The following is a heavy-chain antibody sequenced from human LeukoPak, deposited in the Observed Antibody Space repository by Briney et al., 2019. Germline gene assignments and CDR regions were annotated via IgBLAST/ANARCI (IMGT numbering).Heavy chain of an antibody. Sequence: SETLSLTCTVSGDSISSGDHYWSWIRQPPGKGLEWIGYIYYSGTTYYNPSLKSRVTIPVDTSKNQFSLKLSSVTAADTAIYYCARGAYSYDSSGYYSAFDIWGQGTMVTVSS. J-gene: IGHJ3*02. D-gene: IGHD3-22*01. V-gene: IGHV4-30-4*08. CDR2: IYYSGTT. CDR3: ARGAYSYDSSGYYSAFDI. CDR1: GDSISSGDHY.